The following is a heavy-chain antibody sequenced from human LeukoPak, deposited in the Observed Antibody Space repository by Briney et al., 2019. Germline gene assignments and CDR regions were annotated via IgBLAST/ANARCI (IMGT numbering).Heavy chain of an antibody. V-gene: IGHV3-30*04. CDR1: GFTFSSYA. CDR2: ISYDGSNK. Sequence: PGGSLRLSCAASGFTFSSYAMHWVRQAPGKGLEWVAVISYDGSNKYYADSVKGRFTISRDNSKNTLYLQMNSLRAEDTAVYYCARGLTEAAAGIFYYYYGMDVWGQGTTVTVSS. J-gene: IGHJ6*02. CDR3: ARGLTEAAAGIFYYYYGMDV. D-gene: IGHD6-13*01.